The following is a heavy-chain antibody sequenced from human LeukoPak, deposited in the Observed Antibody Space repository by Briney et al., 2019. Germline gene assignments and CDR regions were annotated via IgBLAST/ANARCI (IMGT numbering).Heavy chain of an antibody. CDR3: AREEYSSDWYGHDS. CDR1: GGSISNYY. D-gene: IGHD6-13*01. V-gene: IGHV4-4*07. Sequence: SETLSLTCSVSGGSISNYYWSWVRQPAGKGLEWIGRIYTSGGTYYNPSLKSRVTLSVDTSKNQFSLRLTSVTAADTAFYYCAREEYSSDWYGHDSWGQGTLVTVSS. J-gene: IGHJ4*02. CDR2: IYTSGGT.